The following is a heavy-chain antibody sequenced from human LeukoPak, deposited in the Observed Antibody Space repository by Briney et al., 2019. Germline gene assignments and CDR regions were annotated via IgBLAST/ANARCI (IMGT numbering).Heavy chain of an antibody. Sequence: GGSLRLSCAASGFNYTSYTMNWVRQAPGMGLEWLSYISATRGITYYADSVKGRFTISRDNAKNSLSLQMNSLRAEDTAVYYCAREQRGIAVAGPDAFDIWGQGTMVTVSS. CDR3: AREQRGIAVAGPDAFDI. CDR1: GFNYTSYT. J-gene: IGHJ3*02. D-gene: IGHD6-19*01. CDR2: ISATRGIT. V-gene: IGHV3-48*01.